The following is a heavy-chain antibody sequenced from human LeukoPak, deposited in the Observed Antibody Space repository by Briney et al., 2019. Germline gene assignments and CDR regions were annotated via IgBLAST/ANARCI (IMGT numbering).Heavy chain of an antibody. CDR3: ARVGDYGEFVGAFDV. CDR1: GGSITGGDYY. Sequence: SETLSLTCSVSGGSITGGDYYWSWIRQPPGKGLEWIGYTYYSGTTYYNPSLESRLTIPLDTSKNQFSLKLRSATAADTAVYYCARVGDYGEFVGAFDVWGQGTMVTVSS. V-gene: IGHV4-30-4*01. CDR2: TYYSGTT. J-gene: IGHJ3*01. D-gene: IGHD4-17*01.